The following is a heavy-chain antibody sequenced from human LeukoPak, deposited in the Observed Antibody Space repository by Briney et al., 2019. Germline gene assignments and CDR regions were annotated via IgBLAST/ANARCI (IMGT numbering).Heavy chain of an antibody. D-gene: IGHD3-10*01. CDR3: ARGSRNSGSTHDFDY. V-gene: IGHV3-21*03. CDR1: RFTFSSYS. J-gene: IGHJ4*02. Sequence: PGGSLRLSCAASRFTFSSYSMNWVRQAPGKGLEWVSSISSSGSYIYYADSVKGRITISRDNARKSLYLQMNSLRAEDTAVYYCARGSRNSGSTHDFDYWGQGTLVTVSS. CDR2: ISSSGSYI.